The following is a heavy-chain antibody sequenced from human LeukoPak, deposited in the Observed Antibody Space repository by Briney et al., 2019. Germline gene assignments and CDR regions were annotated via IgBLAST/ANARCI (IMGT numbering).Heavy chain of an antibody. D-gene: IGHD3-10*01. CDR1: GGSINSNNYY. V-gene: IGHV4-39*07. J-gene: IGHJ6*02. Sequence: SETLSLTCTVSGGSINSNNYYWGWIRQPPGKGLEWIGSIYSSGSAYYNPSLKSRVTISVDTSKNQFSLKLSSVTAADTAVYYCARVIHETYYYGSGSSSYYGMDVWGQGTTVTVSS. CDR3: ARVIHETYYYGSGSSSYYGMDV. CDR2: IYSSGSA.